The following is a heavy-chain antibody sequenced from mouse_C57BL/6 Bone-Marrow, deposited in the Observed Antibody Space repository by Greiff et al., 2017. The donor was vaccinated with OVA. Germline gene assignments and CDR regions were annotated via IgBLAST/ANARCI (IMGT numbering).Heavy chain of an antibody. CDR2: IWTGGGT. Sequence: VQGVESGPGLVAPSQSLSITCTVSGFSLTSYAISWVRQPPGKGLEWLGVIWTGGGTNYNSALKSRLSISKDNSKSQVFLKMNSLQTDDTARYYCATAYYSNSYYFDYWGQGTTLTVSS. V-gene: IGHV2-9-1*01. CDR1: GFSLTSYA. CDR3: ATAYYSNSYYFDY. D-gene: IGHD2-5*01. J-gene: IGHJ2*01.